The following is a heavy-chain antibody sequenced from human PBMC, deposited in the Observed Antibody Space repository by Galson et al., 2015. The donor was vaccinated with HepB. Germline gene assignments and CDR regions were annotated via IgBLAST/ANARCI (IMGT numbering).Heavy chain of an antibody. CDR3: ARGDYLVPRGVEVDYYYHGLDV. J-gene: IGHJ6*02. CDR2: INAGNGNT. D-gene: IGHD2-21*01. CDR1: GYTSTSYA. V-gene: IGHV1-3*01. Sequence: ASGYTSTSYAMHWVRQAPGQRLEWMGWINAGNGNTKYSQKFQGRVTITRDTSASTAYMELSSLRSEDTAVYYCARGDYLVPRGVEVDYYYHGLDVWGQGTTVTVSS.